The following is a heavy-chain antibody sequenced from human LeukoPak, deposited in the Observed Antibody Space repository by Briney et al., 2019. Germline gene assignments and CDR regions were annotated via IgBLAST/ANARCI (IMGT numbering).Heavy chain of an antibody. J-gene: IGHJ5*02. CDR1: GYIFTDYY. V-gene: IGHV1-2*02. D-gene: IGHD3-10*01. CDR2: INPNSGGT. CDR3: ARVGSVRGVVDWFDP. Sequence: ASVKVSCKTSGYIFTDYYLHWVRQAPGQGLEWMGWINPNSGGTHFSQSFQGRVTMTRDTSMSTAYMEMSRLRSDDSAVYYCARVGSVRGVVDWFDPWGQGTLVTVSS.